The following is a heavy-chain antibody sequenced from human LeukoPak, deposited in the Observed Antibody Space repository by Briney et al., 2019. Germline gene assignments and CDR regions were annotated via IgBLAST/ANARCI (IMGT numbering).Heavy chain of an antibody. J-gene: IGHJ5*02. CDR1: GGSISSSNW. D-gene: IGHD3-9*01. Sequence: ASGTLSLTCAVSGGSISSSNWWGWVRQPPGKGLEWIGEIYHSGSTNYNPSLKSRVTMSVDTSKNQFSLKLSSVTAADTAVYYCARSGNYDLLTGYWDCFDPWGQGTLVTVSS. CDR3: ARSGNYDLLTGYWDCFDP. CDR2: IYHSGST. V-gene: IGHV4-4*02.